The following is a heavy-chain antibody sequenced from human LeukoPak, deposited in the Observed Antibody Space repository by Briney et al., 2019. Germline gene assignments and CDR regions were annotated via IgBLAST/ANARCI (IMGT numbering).Heavy chain of an antibody. D-gene: IGHD1-1*01. CDR3: ARRRNGVPYYFES. V-gene: IGHV4-39*01. Sequence: PSETLSLTCTVSGGSISTIDYYWGLIRHPPGKWLEWIGSFYYRGITYYNPSLKSRLTLYVDPYTNPFYLRLTYVTAADPAVYYCARRRNGVPYYFESWGQGTLVTVSS. CDR1: GGSISTIDYY. J-gene: IGHJ4*02. CDR2: FYYRGIT.